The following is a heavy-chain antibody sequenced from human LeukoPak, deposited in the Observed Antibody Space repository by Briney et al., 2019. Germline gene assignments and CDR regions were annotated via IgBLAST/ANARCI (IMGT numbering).Heavy chain of an antibody. Sequence: ASVKVSCKASGYTFTSYDINWARQATGQGLEWMGWMNPNSGNTGYAQKFQGRVTMTRNTSISTAYMELSSLRSEDTAVYYCARWLAWNYGSGYYFDYWGQGTLVTVSS. CDR2: MNPNSGNT. CDR1: GYTFTSYD. V-gene: IGHV1-8*01. CDR3: ARWLAWNYGSGYYFDY. J-gene: IGHJ4*02. D-gene: IGHD1-7*01.